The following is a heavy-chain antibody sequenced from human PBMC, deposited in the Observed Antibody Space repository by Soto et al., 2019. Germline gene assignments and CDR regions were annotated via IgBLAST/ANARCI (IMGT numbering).Heavy chain of an antibody. CDR2: ISGSGGST. J-gene: IGHJ4*02. V-gene: IGHV3-23*01. Sequence: GGSLRLSCAASGFTFSSYAMSWVRQAPGKGLEWVSAISGSGGSTFYADSVKGRFTFSRDNSKNTLYLQMNSLRAEDTAVYYCAKGRGYSGYEPDTHTLVYWGQGTLVTVSS. CDR1: GFTFSSYA. D-gene: IGHD5-12*01. CDR3: AKGRGYSGYEPDTHTLVY.